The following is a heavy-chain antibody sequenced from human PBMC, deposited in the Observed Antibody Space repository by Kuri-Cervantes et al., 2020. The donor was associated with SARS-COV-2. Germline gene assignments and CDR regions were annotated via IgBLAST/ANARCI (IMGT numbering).Heavy chain of an antibody. Sequence: SETLSLTCAVYGGSSSGYYWSWIRQPPGKGLEWIGSIYYSGSTYYKPSLKSRVTISVDTAKNQFSLKLSSVTAADTAVYYCARSGSGSYYNGVFDPWGQGTLVTVSS. CDR2: IYYSGST. CDR3: ARSGSGSYYNGVFDP. J-gene: IGHJ5*02. CDR1: GGSSSGYY. V-gene: IGHV4-34*01. D-gene: IGHD3-10*01.